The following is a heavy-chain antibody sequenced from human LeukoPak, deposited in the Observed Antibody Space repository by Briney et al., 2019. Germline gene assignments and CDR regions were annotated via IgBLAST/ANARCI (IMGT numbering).Heavy chain of an antibody. V-gene: IGHV3-33*01. D-gene: IGHD3-22*01. CDR1: GFTFSSYG. Sequence: PGRSLRLSRAASGFTFSSYGMHWVRQAPGKGLEWVAVIWYDGSNKYYADSVKGRFTISRDNSKNTLYLQMNSLRAEDTAVYYCARGHYYDSSGYSNWGQGTLVTVSS. CDR2: IWYDGSNK. CDR3: ARGHYYDSSGYSN. J-gene: IGHJ4*02.